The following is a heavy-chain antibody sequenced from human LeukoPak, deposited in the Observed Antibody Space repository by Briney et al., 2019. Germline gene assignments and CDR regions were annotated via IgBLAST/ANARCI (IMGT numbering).Heavy chain of an antibody. CDR2: ISDDGNNK. CDR1: GFTFTNFA. J-gene: IGHJ4*02. Sequence: GGSLRLSCVASGFTFTNFAMHWVRQAPGKGLEWVTVISDDGNNKYFADSVKGRFTISRDNSKNTLYLQMNSLRVEDTAVYYCAKGGPHYGSGSYYAFDYWGQGTLVTVSS. D-gene: IGHD3-10*01. V-gene: IGHV3-30*18. CDR3: AKGGPHYGSGSYYAFDY.